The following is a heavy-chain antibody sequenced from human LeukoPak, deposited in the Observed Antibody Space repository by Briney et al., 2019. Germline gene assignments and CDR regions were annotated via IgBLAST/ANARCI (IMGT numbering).Heavy chain of an antibody. J-gene: IGHJ4*02. CDR3: ASTDATAIPSLHFDY. CDR1: GFTFSSNY. CDR2: IYSGGST. V-gene: IGHV3-66*02. D-gene: IGHD2-2*02. Sequence: GGSLRLSCAASGFTFSSNYMSWVRQAPGKGLEWVSVIYSGGSTYYADSVKGRFTISRDNSKNTLYLQMNSLRAEDTAVYYCASTDATAIPSLHFDYWGQGTLVTVSS.